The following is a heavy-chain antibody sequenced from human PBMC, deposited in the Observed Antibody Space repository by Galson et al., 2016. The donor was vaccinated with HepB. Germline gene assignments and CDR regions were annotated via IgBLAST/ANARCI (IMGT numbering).Heavy chain of an antibody. J-gene: IGHJ4*02. CDR3: ASSVRGSGSPPGGY. D-gene: IGHD3-10*01. V-gene: IGHV3-74*01. CDR1: GFTFSTYW. CDR2: INSDGSST. Sequence: SLRLSCAASGFTFSTYWMHWVRQAPGKGLVWVSRINSDGSSTGFVDSVKGRFTISRDNAKNTLYLQMNSLRAEDTAVYYCASSVRGSGSPPGGYWGQGTLVTVSS.